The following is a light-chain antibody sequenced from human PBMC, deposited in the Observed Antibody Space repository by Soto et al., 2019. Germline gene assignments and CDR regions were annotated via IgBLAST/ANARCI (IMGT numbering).Light chain of an antibody. J-gene: IGKJ2*01. Sequence: DIQMTQSPSTLSASVGDIATITCRASQSVNSRLAWYQQKPGKAPKLLIYKASSLESGVPSRFSGSGSGTEFTLTISSLQPDDFATYYCQQYNSYLYSFGQGTKVDIK. CDR1: QSVNSR. CDR3: QQYNSYLYS. V-gene: IGKV1-5*03. CDR2: KAS.